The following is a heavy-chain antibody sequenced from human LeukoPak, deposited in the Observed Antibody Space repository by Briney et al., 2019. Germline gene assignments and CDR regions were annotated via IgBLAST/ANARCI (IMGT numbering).Heavy chain of an antibody. Sequence: SETLSLTRTVSGGSISRSSYCWGWIRQPRGRGMEWVVSIYYSGSTYFNPSLKSRVTISVDTSKNQFSLKLSFVTAADTAVYYCARERGNSFDYWGQGTLVTVSS. CDR2: IYYSGST. CDR3: ARERGNSFDY. J-gene: IGHJ4*02. V-gene: IGHV4-39*07. CDR1: GGSISRSSYC.